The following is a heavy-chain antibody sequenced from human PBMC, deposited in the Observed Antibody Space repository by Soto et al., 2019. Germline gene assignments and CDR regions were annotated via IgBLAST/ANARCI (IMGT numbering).Heavy chain of an antibody. CDR3: ARSGTPHR. D-gene: IGHD1-1*01. CDR1: GFAFSDDY. J-gene: IGHJ5*02. Sequence: GGSLRLSCVASGFAFSDDYMDWVRQVPGGGLEWVGRSRNKAANYATLYAASVRGRFVISRDDSKTSLYLQMNSLKIEDTAVYYCARSGTPHRWGRGTLVTVSS. CDR2: SRNKAANYAT. V-gene: IGHV3-72*01.